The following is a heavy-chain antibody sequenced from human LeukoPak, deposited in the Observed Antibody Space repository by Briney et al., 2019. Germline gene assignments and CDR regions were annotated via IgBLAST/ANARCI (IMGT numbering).Heavy chain of an antibody. D-gene: IGHD1-1*01. CDR3: ARSTPATGYYLDV. J-gene: IGHJ6*03. Sequence: ASVTVSYKASGYIFTGYFMHWVRQAPGQGLEWMGWIDPNSGDTNYARNFQGRVTMTRDTSISTAYMELTRLRSDDTAVYYCARSTPATGYYLDVWGKGTTVTVSS. CDR1: GYIFTGYF. CDR2: IDPNSGDT. V-gene: IGHV1-2*02.